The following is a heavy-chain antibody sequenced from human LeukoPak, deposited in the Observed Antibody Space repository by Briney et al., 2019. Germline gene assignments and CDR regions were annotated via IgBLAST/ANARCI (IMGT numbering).Heavy chain of an antibody. V-gene: IGHV3-33*08. CDR2: SWFAGDTK. D-gene: IGHD4-17*01. CDR3: ARDLLSGDYAFDY. CDR1: GFTFTSYG. J-gene: IGHJ4*02. Sequence: PGTSLRLSCVASGFTFTSYGMHWVRQAPGKGLEWVAVSWFAGDTKYYADSVKGRFTISRDNSKNTLYLQMNSLRAEDTAVYYCARDLLSGDYAFDYWGQGTLVTVSS.